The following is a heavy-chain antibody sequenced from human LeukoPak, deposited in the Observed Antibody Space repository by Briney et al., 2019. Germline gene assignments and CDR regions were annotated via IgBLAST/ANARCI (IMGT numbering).Heavy chain of an antibody. CDR3: AARDGSGSPTTDAFDI. V-gene: IGHV1-58*02. CDR1: GFTFTSSA. Sequence: PGTSVKVSCKASGFTFTSSAMQWVRQARGQRLEWIGWIVVGSGNTNYAQKFQERVTITRDMSTSTAYMELSSQRSEDTAVYYCAARDGSGSPTTDAFDIWGQGTMVTVSS. D-gene: IGHD1-26*01. CDR2: IVVGSGNT. J-gene: IGHJ3*02.